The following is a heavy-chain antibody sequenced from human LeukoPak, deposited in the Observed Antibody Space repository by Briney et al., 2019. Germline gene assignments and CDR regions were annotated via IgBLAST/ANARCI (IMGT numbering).Heavy chain of an antibody. V-gene: IGHV3-30*02. CDR1: GFTFSNYG. J-gene: IGHJ4*02. D-gene: IGHD4/OR15-4a*01. CDR3: ARRAGAYSHPYDY. Sequence: RAGGSLRLSCAASGFTFSNYGMHWVRQAPGKGLEWVAFIRYDGSNKSYADSVKGRFTISRDNSKNTLYLQMNSLRAEDTAVYYCARRAGAYSHPYDYWGQGTLVTVSS. CDR2: IRYDGSNK.